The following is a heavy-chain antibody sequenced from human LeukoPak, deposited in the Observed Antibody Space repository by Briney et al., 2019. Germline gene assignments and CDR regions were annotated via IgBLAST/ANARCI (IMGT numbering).Heavy chain of an antibody. D-gene: IGHD2-15*01. CDR1: GFTVSSNY. Sequence: GGSLRLSCAASGFTVSSNYMSWVRQAPGKGLEWVSVIYSGGSTYYADSVKGRFTISRDNSKNTLYLQMNSLRAEDTAIYYCARDLRVVLVAATQDYWGQGTLVTVSS. J-gene: IGHJ4*02. CDR2: IYSGGST. CDR3: ARDLRVVLVAATQDY. V-gene: IGHV3-66*01.